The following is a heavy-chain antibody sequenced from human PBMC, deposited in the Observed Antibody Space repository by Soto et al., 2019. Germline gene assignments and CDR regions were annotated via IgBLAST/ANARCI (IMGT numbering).Heavy chain of an antibody. CDR3: AKDGRRVTDAYYYHGMDV. J-gene: IGHJ6*02. D-gene: IGHD4-4*01. CDR2: ISYDGSNK. V-gene: IGHV3-30*18. CDR1: GFTFSSYG. Sequence: QVQLVESVGGVVQPGRSLRLSCAASGFTFSSYGMHWVRQAPGKGLEWVAVISYDGSNKYYADSVKGRFTISRDNSNNKLYLQMNSLRAEDTAVYYCAKDGRRVTDAYYYHGMDVWGQGTTVTVSS.